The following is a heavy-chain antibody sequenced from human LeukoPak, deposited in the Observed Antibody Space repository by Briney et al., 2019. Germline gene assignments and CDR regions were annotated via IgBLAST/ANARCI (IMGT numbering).Heavy chain of an antibody. CDR1: GFTFSSYW. V-gene: IGHV3-23*01. D-gene: IGHD6-6*01. CDR2: VSATGGST. CDR3: AKGLISSSSIKDAFDI. Sequence: GGSLRLSCAASGFTFSSYWMSWVRQAPGKGLEWVSGVSATGGSTYYADSVKGRFTISRDNSKNTLYLQMNSLRGEDTAVHYCAKGLISSSSIKDAFDIWGQGTMVTVSS. J-gene: IGHJ3*02.